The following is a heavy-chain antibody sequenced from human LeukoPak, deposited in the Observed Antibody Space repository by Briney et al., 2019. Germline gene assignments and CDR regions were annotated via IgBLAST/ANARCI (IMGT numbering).Heavy chain of an antibody. Sequence: GGSLRLSCAASGFTFSSYAMSWVRQAPGKGLEWVSAISGSGGSTYYADSVKGRFTISRDNSKNTLYLQMNSLRAEDTAVYYCASIAAAGDYYYYYYMDVWGKGTTVTVSS. CDR1: GFTFSSYA. J-gene: IGHJ6*03. V-gene: IGHV3-23*01. CDR2: ISGSGGST. D-gene: IGHD6-13*01. CDR3: ASIAAAGDYYYYYYMDV.